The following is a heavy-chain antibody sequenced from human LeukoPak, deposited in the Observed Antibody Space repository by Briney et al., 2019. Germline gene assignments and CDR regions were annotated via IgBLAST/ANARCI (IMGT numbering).Heavy chain of an antibody. J-gene: IGHJ4*02. Sequence: GGSLRLSCAASGFTFSSYAMSLVRQVPGKGLEWVSTISSSGGTTYYADSVKGRFTISRDNSKNTLSLQMNSLSAEDTAIYYCSKWAGVSDTSDWYGPFDHWGQGTLVTVSS. CDR3: SKWAGVSDTSDWYGPFDH. V-gene: IGHV3-23*01. CDR2: ISSSGGTT. D-gene: IGHD6-13*01. CDR1: GFTFSSYA.